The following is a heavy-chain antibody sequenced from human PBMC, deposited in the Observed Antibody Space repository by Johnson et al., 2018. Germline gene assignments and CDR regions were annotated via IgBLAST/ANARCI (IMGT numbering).Heavy chain of an antibody. V-gene: IGHV3-30*03. CDR3: ARENGYGAFDV. Sequence: QVQLVESGGGVVQPGRSLRLSCAASGFTFSSYAIHWVRQAPGKGLEWVALISYDGSNKYYADSVKGRFTISRDNSKNTLYLQMSSLRPEDTALYYFARENGYGAFDVWGQGTMVTVSS. CDR1: GFTFSSYA. D-gene: IGHD5-18*01. CDR2: ISYDGSNK. J-gene: IGHJ3*01.